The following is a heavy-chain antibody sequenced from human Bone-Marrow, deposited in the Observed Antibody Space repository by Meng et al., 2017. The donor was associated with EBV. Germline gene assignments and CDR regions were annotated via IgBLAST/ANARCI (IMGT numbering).Heavy chain of an antibody. CDR1: GSTVTVYY. V-gene: IGHV1-2*06. D-gene: IGHD2-2*01. CDR2: IDPNSGRT. CDR3: ARTFTSLVPFSPDFDY. J-gene: IGHJ4*02. Sequence: DVRPPGASVKVSCQSSGSTVTVYYLHWLRQAPGQGLQWMGRIDPNSGRTLYAQTFPGSFTMTRDTSISTAYMELTRLRSEDTAVYYCARTFTSLVPFSPDFDYWGQGTLVTVSS.